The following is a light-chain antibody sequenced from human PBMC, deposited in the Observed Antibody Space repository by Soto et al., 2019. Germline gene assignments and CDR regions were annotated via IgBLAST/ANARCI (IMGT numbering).Light chain of an antibody. CDR2: WAS. J-gene: IGKJ1*01. CDR1: QMFLYSSNNKNY. Sequence: DIVMTQSPDSLAVSLGERATINFNSSQMFLYSSNNKNYLAWYQQKLGQPPKLLIRWASTRESGVPDRFSGSGSGTDFTLTISSLQAEDVAVYYCQQYYSTPWTFGQGTKVDTK. CDR3: QQYYSTPWT. V-gene: IGKV4-1*01.